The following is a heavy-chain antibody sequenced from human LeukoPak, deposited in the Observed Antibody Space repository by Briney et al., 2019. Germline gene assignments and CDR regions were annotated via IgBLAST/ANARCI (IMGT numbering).Heavy chain of an antibody. CDR1: GGSLSSYY. Sequence: SETLSLTCTVSGGSLSSYYWSWIRQPPGKGLEWIGYIYYSGSTNYNPSLKSRVTISVDTSKNQFSLKLNSVTAADTAVYYCARDNSYGYDYWGQGTLVTVSS. V-gene: IGHV4-59*01. D-gene: IGHD5-18*01. CDR3: ARDNSYGYDY. J-gene: IGHJ4*02. CDR2: IYYSGST.